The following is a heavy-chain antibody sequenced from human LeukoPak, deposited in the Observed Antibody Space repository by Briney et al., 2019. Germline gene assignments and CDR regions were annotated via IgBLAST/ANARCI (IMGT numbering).Heavy chain of an antibody. J-gene: IGHJ3*02. CDR3: AKHQGGLGAFDI. D-gene: IGHD3-16*01. CDR1: GFTFSSYA. V-gene: IGHV3-23*01. Sequence: GGSLRLSCAASGFTFSSYAMSWVRQAPGKGLKWVSAISGSGGSTYYADSVKGRFTISRDNSKNTLYLQMNSLRAEDTAVYYCAKHQGGLGAFDIWGQGTMVTVSS. CDR2: ISGSGGST.